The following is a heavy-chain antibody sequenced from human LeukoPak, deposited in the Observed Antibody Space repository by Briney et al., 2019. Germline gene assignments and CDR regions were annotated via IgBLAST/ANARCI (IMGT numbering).Heavy chain of an antibody. D-gene: IGHD3-10*01. V-gene: IGHV3-23*01. CDR3: AKEAGDYYYYGLDV. J-gene: IGHJ6*02. CDR2: ISGSGGST. Sequence: LPGGSLRLSCAAPGFTFSSYAMSWVRQAPEKGLEWVSAISGSGGSTYYADSVKGRFTISRDNSKSTLYLQMNSLRAEDTAVYYCAKEAGDYYYYGLDVWGQGTTVTVSS. CDR1: GFTFSSYA.